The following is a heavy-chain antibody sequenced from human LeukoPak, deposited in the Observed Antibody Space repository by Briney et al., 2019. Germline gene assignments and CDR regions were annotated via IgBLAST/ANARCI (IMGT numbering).Heavy chain of an antibody. V-gene: IGHV3-21*01. CDR1: GFTFSSYS. D-gene: IGHD5-18*01. CDR3: ARTSIGYSSLLDRE. Sequence: GGSLRLSCAASGFTFSSYSMNWVRQAPGKGLEWVSSISSSSSYIYYADSVKGRFTISRDNAKNSLYLQMNSLRAEDTAAYYCARTSIGYSSLLDREWGQGTLVTVSS. CDR2: ISSSSSYI. J-gene: IGHJ4*02.